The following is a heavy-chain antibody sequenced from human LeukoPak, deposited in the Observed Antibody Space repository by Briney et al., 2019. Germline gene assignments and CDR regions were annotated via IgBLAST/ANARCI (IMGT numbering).Heavy chain of an antibody. V-gene: IGHV4-38-2*02. CDR3: ARAPVGYSYGLRHIYYMDV. CDR2: VYNRGTN. Sequence: SETLSLTCSVSGYSISSSYYWGWIRQAPGKGLEWIGSVYNRGTNHYNPSLKSRVTISVDTPKQEFSLILSSVTASDTALYYCARAPVGYSYGLRHIYYMDVWGKGTTVTVSS. J-gene: IGHJ6*03. D-gene: IGHD5-18*01. CDR1: GYSISSSYY.